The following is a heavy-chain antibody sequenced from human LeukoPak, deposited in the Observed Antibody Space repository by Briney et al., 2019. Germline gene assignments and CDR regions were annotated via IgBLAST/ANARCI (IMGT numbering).Heavy chain of an antibody. CDR2: IKSKTDGGTT. J-gene: IGHJ4*02. CDR3: SGRSFDY. V-gene: IGHV3-15*01. Sequence: PGGSLRLSCAASGFTFTNAWMNWVRQAPGKGLEWVGRIKSKTDGGTTDYAAPVKGRFTISRDDSKSTMYVQMNSLKTEDSAVYYCSGRSFDYWGQGTLVTVSS. D-gene: IGHD1-14*01. CDR1: GFTFTNAW.